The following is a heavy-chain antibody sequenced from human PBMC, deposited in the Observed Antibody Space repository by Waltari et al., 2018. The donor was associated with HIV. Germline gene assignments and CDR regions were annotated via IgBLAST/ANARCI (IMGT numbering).Heavy chain of an antibody. CDR3: ARDPFWRGANRGQSPH. CDR1: GFSVIRNY. CDR2: IYSGGTT. Sequence: EVQLVESGGTLVQPGGSLRLSCAASGFSVIRNYMSWIRQVPGEGLEWVSIIYSGGTTHYADSVKGRFTISRDSAKNTLYLQMNSLRAEDTAVYYCARDPFWRGANRGQSPHWGQGTLVTVSS. J-gene: IGHJ4*02. D-gene: IGHD3-10*01. V-gene: IGHV3-66*01.